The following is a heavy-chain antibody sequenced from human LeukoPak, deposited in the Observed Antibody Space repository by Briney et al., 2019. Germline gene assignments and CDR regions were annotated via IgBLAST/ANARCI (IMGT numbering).Heavy chain of an antibody. CDR1: GYTFTSYY. J-gene: IGHJ4*02. D-gene: IGHD6-19*01. V-gene: IGHV1-69*06. CDR3: ARERYSSGWYEGNY. CDR2: IIPIFGTA. Sequence: ASVKVSCKASGYTFTSYYMHWVRQAPGQGLEWMGGIIPIFGTANYAQKFQGRVTITADKSTSTAYMELSSLRSEDTAVYYCARERYSSGWYEGNYWGQGTLVTVSS.